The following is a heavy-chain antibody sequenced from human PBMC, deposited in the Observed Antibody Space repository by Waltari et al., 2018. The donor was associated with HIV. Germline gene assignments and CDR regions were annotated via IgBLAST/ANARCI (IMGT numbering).Heavy chain of an antibody. CDR1: GGSISSSSYY. J-gene: IGHJ4*02. D-gene: IGHD3-16*02. CDR2: IYYSGGT. CDR3: ARDPTYYDYVGGSYRPPSPFDY. Sequence: QLQLQESGPGLVKPSETLSLTCTVSGGSISSSSYYWGWIRQPPGKGLEWIGSIYYSGGTYYNPALKVRVTISVDTSKNQFSLKLSSVTSADTAVYYCARDPTYYDYVGGSYRPPSPFDYWGQGTLVTVSS. V-gene: IGHV4-39*07.